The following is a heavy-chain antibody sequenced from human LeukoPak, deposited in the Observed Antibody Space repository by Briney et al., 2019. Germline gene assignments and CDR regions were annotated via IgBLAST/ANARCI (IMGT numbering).Heavy chain of an antibody. J-gene: IGHJ5*02. CDR2: IYYSGST. CDR1: GGSISSYY. Sequence: SETLSLTCTVSGGSISSYYWSWIRQPPGKGLEWIGYIYYSGSTNYNPSLKSRVTISVDTSKSQFSLKLSSVTAADTAVYYCVRDGSNPATYGSGKNWFDPWGQGTLVTVSS. V-gene: IGHV4-59*01. D-gene: IGHD3-10*01. CDR3: VRDGSNPATYGSGKNWFDP.